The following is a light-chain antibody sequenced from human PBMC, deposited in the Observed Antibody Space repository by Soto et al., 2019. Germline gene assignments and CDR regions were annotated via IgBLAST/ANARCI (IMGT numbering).Light chain of an antibody. CDR3: GTWDSSLSVLV. Sequence: QSALTQPPSVSAAPGQGVTMSCSGTSSNIGRNFVAWYQQLPGTAPKLLIYDDTKRPYGIPGRFSASKSGTSATLAITGLQTGDEADYYCGTWDSSLSVLVFGGGTKVTVL. CDR1: SSNIGRNF. V-gene: IGLV1-51*01. CDR2: DDT. J-gene: IGLJ3*02.